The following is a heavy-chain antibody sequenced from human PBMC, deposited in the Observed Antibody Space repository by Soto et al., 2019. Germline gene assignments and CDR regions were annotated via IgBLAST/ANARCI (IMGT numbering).Heavy chain of an antibody. J-gene: IGHJ6*02. CDR2: ISAYNGNT. D-gene: IGHD6-19*01. V-gene: IGHV1-18*01. CDR1: GYTFTSYG. Sequence: QVQLVQSGAEVKKPGASVKVSCKASGYTFTSYGISWVRQAPGQGLEWMGWISAYNGNTNYAQKLQGRVTMTTDTSTSTAYMELRSLRSDDTAVYYCARDDSCWYSLYYYGMDVWGQGTTVTVSS. CDR3: ARDDSCWYSLYYYGMDV.